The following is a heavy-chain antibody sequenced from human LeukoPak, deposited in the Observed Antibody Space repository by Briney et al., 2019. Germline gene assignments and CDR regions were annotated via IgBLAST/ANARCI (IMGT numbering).Heavy chain of an antibody. Sequence: GGSLRLFCAASGFSVSTNSMSWVRQAPGKGLEWVSITYNGGSPYYADSVKGRFTLSRDTSKNTLDLLMNSLRAEDTAMYYCASSFYYDRKTFDFWGQGTMVSVSS. CDR2: TYNGGSP. CDR1: GFSVSTNS. J-gene: IGHJ3*01. D-gene: IGHD3-22*01. V-gene: IGHV3-53*01. CDR3: ASSFYYDRKTFDF.